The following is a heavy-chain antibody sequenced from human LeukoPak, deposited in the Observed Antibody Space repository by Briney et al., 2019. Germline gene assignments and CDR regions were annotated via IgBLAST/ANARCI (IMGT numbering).Heavy chain of an antibody. CDR3: ARVRDGYNSAYDAFDI. D-gene: IGHD5-24*01. Sequence: SETLSLTCAVYGGSFSGYYWSWIRQPPGKGLEWIGEINHSGSTNYNPSLKSRVTISVDTSKNQFSLKLSSVTAADTAVYYCARVRDGYNSAYDAFDIWGQGTMVTVSS. J-gene: IGHJ3*02. CDR1: GGSFSGYY. V-gene: IGHV4-34*01. CDR2: INHSGST.